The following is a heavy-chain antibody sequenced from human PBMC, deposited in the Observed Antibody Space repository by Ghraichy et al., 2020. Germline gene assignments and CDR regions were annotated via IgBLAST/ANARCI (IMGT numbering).Heavy chain of an antibody. J-gene: IGHJ6*02. D-gene: IGHD3-3*01. CDR2: ISSNGGST. CDR1: GFTFSSYA. Sequence: GESLKISCAASGFTFSSYAMHWVRQAPGKGLEYVSAISSNGGSTYYANSVKGRFTISRDNSKNTLYLQMGSLRAEDMAVYYCARDGGYYDFWSGYPKSKNYYYYYGMDVWGQGTTVTVSS. V-gene: IGHV3-64*01. CDR3: ARDGGYYDFWSGYPKSKNYYYYYGMDV.